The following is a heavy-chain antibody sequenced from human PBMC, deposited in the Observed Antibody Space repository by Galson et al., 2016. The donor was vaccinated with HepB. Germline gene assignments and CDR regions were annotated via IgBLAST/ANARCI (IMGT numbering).Heavy chain of an antibody. J-gene: IGHJ4*02. V-gene: IGHV3-11*01. Sequence: SLRLSCAASGMTFSDSYMSWIRQPPGRGLEWVAYISSASATIPYADSVRGRFTISRDNRRSLLFLEMNSLRAEDTALYYCANDQKPRGFDYWGQGTLVTVSS. CDR2: ISSASATI. D-gene: IGHD3-10*01. CDR3: ANDQKPRGFDY. CDR1: GMTFSDSY.